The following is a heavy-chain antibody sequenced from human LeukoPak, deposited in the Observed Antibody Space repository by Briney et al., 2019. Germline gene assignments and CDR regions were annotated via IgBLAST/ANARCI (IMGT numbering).Heavy chain of an antibody. V-gene: IGHV1-8*01. J-gene: IGHJ6*02. CDR3: ARVKVRGVISYYGMDV. CDR1: GYTFTSYD. D-gene: IGHD3-10*01. Sequence: GASVKVSCKASGYTFTSYDINWVRQATGQGLEWMGWMNPNSGNKGYAQKFQGRVTMARNTSISTAYMELSSLRSEDTAVYYCARVKVRGVISYYGMDVWGQGTTVTVSS. CDR2: MNPNSGNK.